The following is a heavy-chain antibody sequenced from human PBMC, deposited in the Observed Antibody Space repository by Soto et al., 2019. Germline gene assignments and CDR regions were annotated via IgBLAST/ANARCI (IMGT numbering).Heavy chain of an antibody. V-gene: IGHV3-30*18. J-gene: IGHJ4*02. Sequence: VQLVESGGGVVQPGRSLRLSCAASGFTFSDYAMHWVREAPGKGLEWVAVVSHDGRNTHYADSVKGRFTISRDSSKNTVSLEMTSLRAQETDVYYCAKGGRQWLVTSDFNYWGQGALVTVSS. D-gene: IGHD6-19*01. CDR2: VSHDGRNT. CDR3: AKGGRQWLVTSDFNY. CDR1: GFTFSDYA.